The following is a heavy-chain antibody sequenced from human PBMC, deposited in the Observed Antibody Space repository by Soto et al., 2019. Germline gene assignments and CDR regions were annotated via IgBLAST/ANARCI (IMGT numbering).Heavy chain of an antibody. V-gene: IGHV4-4*07. CDR3: AREGSYSAYNFDHGIQLWYFDF. CDR2: IFSSGST. D-gene: IGHD5-12*01. J-gene: IGHJ4*02. CDR1: GGSINTFY. Sequence: PSETLSLTCTVSGGSINTFYWSWVRQPAGKGLEWIGRIFSSGSTSFNPSLESRVAMSVDTSKNHFSLNLSSVTAADMAVYYCAREGSYSAYNFDHGIQLWYFDFWGQGALVTVSS.